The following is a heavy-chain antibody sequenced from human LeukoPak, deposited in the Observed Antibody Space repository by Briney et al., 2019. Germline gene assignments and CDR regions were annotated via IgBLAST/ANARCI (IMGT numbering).Heavy chain of an antibody. J-gene: IGHJ4*02. D-gene: IGHD1-1*01. Sequence: GGSLRLSCAASGFTFSSYAMHWVRQAPGKGLEWVAVISYDGSNKYYADSVKGRFTISSDNSKNTLYLQMNSLRAEDTAVHYCARGVWTGTTYFDYWGQGTLVTVSS. V-gene: IGHV3-30-3*01. CDR3: ARGVWTGTTYFDY. CDR2: ISYDGSNK. CDR1: GFTFSSYA.